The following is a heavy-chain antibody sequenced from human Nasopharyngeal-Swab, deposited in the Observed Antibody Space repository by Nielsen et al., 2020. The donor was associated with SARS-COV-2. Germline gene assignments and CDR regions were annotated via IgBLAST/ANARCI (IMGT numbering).Heavy chain of an antibody. J-gene: IGHJ6*02. Sequence: GESLKISCAAFGFIFSSYSMNWVRQAPGKGLEWVSYISSSSSTIYYADSVKGRFTISRDNAKNSLYLQMNSLRDEDTAVYYCARGATILGGHASRMDVWGQGTTVTVSS. CDR3: ARGATILGGHASRMDV. D-gene: IGHD3-3*01. CDR2: ISSSSSTI. V-gene: IGHV3-48*02. CDR1: GFIFSSYS.